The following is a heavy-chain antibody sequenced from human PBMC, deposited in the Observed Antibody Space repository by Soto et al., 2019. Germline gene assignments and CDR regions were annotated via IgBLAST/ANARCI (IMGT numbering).Heavy chain of an antibody. V-gene: IGHV4-4*02. J-gene: IGHJ4*02. CDR3: ASAAATSPVNYFDF. CDR2: IYHAGSA. Sequence: QVQLLESGPGLVKPSGTLSLTCAVSGGSISSSNWWSWVRQTPGKGLGWIAEIYHAGSANYHPSRKVGITIAVDKSRIQFSLKVSSVTATDTAVYYCASAAATSPVNYFDFWGQGTLVTVSS. CDR1: GGSISSSNW. D-gene: IGHD6-13*01.